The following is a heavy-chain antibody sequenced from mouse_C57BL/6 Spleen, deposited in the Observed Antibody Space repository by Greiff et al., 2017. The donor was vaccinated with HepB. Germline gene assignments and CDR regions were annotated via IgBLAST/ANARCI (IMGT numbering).Heavy chain of an antibody. J-gene: IGHJ2*01. V-gene: IGHV1-64*01. CDR1: GYTFTSYW. CDR3: ARCEGYGNYDY. Sequence: VQLQQPGAELVKPGASVKLSCKASGYTFTSYWMHWVKQRPGQGLEWIGMIHPNSGSTNYNEKFKSKATLTVDKSSSTAYMQLSSLTSADSAVYYCARCEGYGNYDYWGQGTTLTVSS. CDR2: IHPNSGST. D-gene: IGHD2-10*02.